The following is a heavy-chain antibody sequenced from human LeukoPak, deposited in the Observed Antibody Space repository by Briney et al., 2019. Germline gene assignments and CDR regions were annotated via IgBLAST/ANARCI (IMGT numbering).Heavy chain of an antibody. J-gene: IGHJ4*02. CDR3: AKDLTGAYCSDY. V-gene: IGHV3-30-3*01. D-gene: IGHD3-9*01. Sequence: GGSLRLSCAASGFIFSSHAMHWVRQAPGKGLEWVAVIQYDGSEKRYADSVKGRFSVSRDNSKNTLYLQMDSLTAKDTAVYHCAKDLTGAYCSDYWGQGTLVTVSS. CDR2: IQYDGSEK. CDR1: GFIFSSHA.